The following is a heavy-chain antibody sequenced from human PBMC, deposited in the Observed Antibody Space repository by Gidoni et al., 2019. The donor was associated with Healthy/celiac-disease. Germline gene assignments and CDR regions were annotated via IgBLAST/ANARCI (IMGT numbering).Heavy chain of an antibody. CDR1: GGSISSYY. V-gene: IGHV4-59*08. Sequence: QVQLQESGPGLVKPSETLSLTCTVSGGSISSYYWSWIRQPPGKGLEWIGYIYYSGSTNYNPSLKSRVTISVDTSKNQFSLKLSSVTAADTAVYYCARRGAEGGMDVWGQGTTVTVSS. D-gene: IGHD1-26*01. CDR2: IYYSGST. CDR3: ARRGAEGGMDV. J-gene: IGHJ6*02.